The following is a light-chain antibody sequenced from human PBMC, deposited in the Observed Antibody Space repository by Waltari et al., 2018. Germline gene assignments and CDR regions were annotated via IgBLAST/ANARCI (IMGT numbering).Light chain of an antibody. Sequence: QSALTQPASVSASPGQSITISCTGTSRYVAGYNYVSWYQQHPGKAPKLIIYDVSNRPSGVSNRFSGSRSGNTASLTISGLQTEDEADYYCISYTSSSTWVFGGGTKLTVL. J-gene: IGLJ3*02. CDR2: DVS. V-gene: IGLV2-14*03. CDR1: SRYVAGYNY. CDR3: ISYTSSSTWV.